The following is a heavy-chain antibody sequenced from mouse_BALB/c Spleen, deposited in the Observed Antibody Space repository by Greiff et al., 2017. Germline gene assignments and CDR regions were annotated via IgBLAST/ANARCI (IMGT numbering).Heavy chain of an antibody. CDR1: GDSITSGY. CDR2: ISYSSST. J-gene: IGHJ2*01. D-gene: IGHD1-2*01. Sequence: EVKLMESGPSLVKPSQTLSLTCSVTGDSITSGYWNWIRKFPGNKLEYMGYISYSSSTYYNPSLKSRISITRDTSKNQYYLQLNSVTTEDTATYYCARFGDYGPYYFDYWGQGTTLTVSS. V-gene: IGHV3-8*02. CDR3: ARFGDYGPYYFDY.